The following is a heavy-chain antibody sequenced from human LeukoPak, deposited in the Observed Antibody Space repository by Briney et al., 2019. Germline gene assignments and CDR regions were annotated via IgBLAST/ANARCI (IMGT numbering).Heavy chain of an antibody. V-gene: IGHV1-69*13. CDR1: GGTFSSYA. D-gene: IGHD3-10*01. CDR3: ARGFYGSGSYYILRFDP. CDR2: IIPIFGTA. J-gene: IGHJ5*02. Sequence: SVKVSCKASGGTFSSYAISWVRQAPGQGLEWMGGIIPIFGTANYAQKFQGRVTITADESTSTAYMELSSLRSEDTAVYYRARGFYGSGSYYILRFDPWGQGTLVTVSS.